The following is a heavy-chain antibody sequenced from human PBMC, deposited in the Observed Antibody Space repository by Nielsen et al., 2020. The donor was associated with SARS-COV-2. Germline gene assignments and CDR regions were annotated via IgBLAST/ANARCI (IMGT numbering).Heavy chain of an antibody. CDR1: GFTFSSYS. CDR2: INHSGST. J-gene: IGHJ6*03. CDR3: ARGGGCSSTSCLNMDV. V-gene: IGHV4-34*01. D-gene: IGHD2-2*01. Sequence: ESLKISCAASGFTFSSYSMNWIRQPPGKGLEWIGEINHSGSTNYNPSLKSRVTISVDTSKNQFSLKLSSVTAADTAVYYCARGGGCSSTSCLNMDVWGKGTTVTVS.